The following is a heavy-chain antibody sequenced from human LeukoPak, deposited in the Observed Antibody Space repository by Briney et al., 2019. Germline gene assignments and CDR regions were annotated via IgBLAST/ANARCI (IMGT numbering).Heavy chain of an antibody. CDR2: ISGSGGST. J-gene: IGHJ4*02. CDR3: AKDQWELSGGLYDY. V-gene: IGHV3-23*01. CDR1: GFTFSTYA. Sequence: GGSLRLSCAASGFTFSTYAMTWVRQAPGEGLEWVSGISGSGGSTYYTDSVKGRFTISRDNSKNTLYLQMNSLRAEDTAVYYCAKDQWELSGGLYDYWGQGTLVTVSS. D-gene: IGHD1-26*01.